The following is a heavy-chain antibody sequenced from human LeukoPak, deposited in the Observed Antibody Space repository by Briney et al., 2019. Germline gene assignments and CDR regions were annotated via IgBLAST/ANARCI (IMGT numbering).Heavy chain of an antibody. Sequence: SETLSLTCRVSGGSISGQFWSWIRQPPGKGLEWIGYIYYSGSTNYNPSLKSRVTISVDTSKNQFSLKLSSVTAADTAVYYCARVGELYGMDVWGQGTTVTVSS. J-gene: IGHJ6*02. CDR2: IYYSGST. CDR1: GGSISGQF. CDR3: ARVGELYGMDV. D-gene: IGHD3-16*01. V-gene: IGHV4-59*11.